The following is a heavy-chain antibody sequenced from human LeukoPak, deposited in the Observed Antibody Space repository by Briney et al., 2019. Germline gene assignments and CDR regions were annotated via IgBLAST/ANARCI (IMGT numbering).Heavy chain of an antibody. J-gene: IGHJ4*02. V-gene: IGHV4-34*01. CDR3: ARCAAWIQLWLPYSDFDY. D-gene: IGHD5-18*01. CDR1: GGSFSGYY. Sequence: SETLSLTXAVYGGSFSGYYWSWIRQPPGKGMEWIGEINHSGSTNYNPSLKSRVTISVDTSKNQFSLKLSSVTAADTAVYYCARCAAWIQLWLPYSDFDYWGQGTLVTVSS. CDR2: INHSGST.